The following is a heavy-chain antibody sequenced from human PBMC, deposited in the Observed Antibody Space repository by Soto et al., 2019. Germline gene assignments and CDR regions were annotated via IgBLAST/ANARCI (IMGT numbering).Heavy chain of an antibody. V-gene: IGHV4-59*01. CDR3: ARHYCSGGSCHAYY. CDR2: VHHSGTT. D-gene: IGHD2-15*01. CDR1: GASISNYY. Sequence: QVQLQESGPGLVMPSETLSLTCTVSGASISNYYWSWIRQPPGKGPEWIGFVHHSGTTNYNPSLRSRSTISVDTSKNQFSLKLTSVTAADTAIYYCARHYCSGGSCHAYYWGQGTLVTVSS. J-gene: IGHJ4*02.